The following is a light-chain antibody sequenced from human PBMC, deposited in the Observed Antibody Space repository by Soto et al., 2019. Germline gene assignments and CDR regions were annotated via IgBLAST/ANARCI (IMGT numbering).Light chain of an antibody. CDR2: WAS. Sequence: DIVLTQSPDSLAVSLGERATINCKSSQSVFYISDNKNYLAWYQQKPGQPPKLLIYWASTRKSGVPDRFRGSVSGTDFTLTISSLQAEDVAVYYCQQYYNSPYTFGQGTKVEIK. J-gene: IGKJ2*01. CDR3: QQYYNSPYT. CDR1: QSVFYISDNKNY. V-gene: IGKV4-1*01.